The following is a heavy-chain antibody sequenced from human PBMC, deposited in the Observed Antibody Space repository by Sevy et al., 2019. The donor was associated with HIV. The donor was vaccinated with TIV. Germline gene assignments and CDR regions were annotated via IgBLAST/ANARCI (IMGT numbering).Heavy chain of an antibody. D-gene: IGHD2-15*01. J-gene: IGHJ6*02. CDR3: ARDIWIVSGPGFSSGMDV. CDR2: ISSSSSYI. Sequence: GGSLRLSCAASGFTFSSYSMNWVRQAPGQGLEWVSSISSSSSYIYYADSVKGRFTISRDNAKNSLYLQMNSLRAEDTAVYYCARDIWIVSGPGFSSGMDVWGQGTTVTVSS. CDR1: GFTFSSYS. V-gene: IGHV3-21*01.